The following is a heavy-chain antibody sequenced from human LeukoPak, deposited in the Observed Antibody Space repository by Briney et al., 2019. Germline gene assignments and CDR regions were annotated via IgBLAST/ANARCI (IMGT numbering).Heavy chain of an antibody. CDR2: INPDSGDT. J-gene: IGHJ3*02. CDR1: GYTFTGYY. CDR3: AIMGDTFDI. Sequence: ASVKVSCKASGYTFTGYYMHWVRPAPGQGLEWMGSINPDSGDTNYAQNLQGRVTMTRDTSINTAYLDLSRLRSDDTAVYYCAIMGDTFDIWGQGTKVTVSS. V-gene: IGHV1-2*02. D-gene: IGHD2-8*01.